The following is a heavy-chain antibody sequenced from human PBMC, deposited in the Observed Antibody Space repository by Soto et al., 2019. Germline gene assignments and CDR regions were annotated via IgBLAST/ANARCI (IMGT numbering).Heavy chain of an antibody. Sequence: QLQLQESGPGLVKPSETLSLTCTVSGGSISSTTYYWRWIRQPPGKGLAWIGSSDHSGNTFYNPSLRSRVPISVDPPKNHFSLKLSSVTAADTAVYYCARPRAAGNYCCDGMDVWGQGTTVTVSS. V-gene: IGHV4-39*02. CDR2: SDHSGNT. CDR1: GGSISSTTYY. J-gene: IGHJ6*02. D-gene: IGHD6-13*01. CDR3: ARPRAAGNYCCDGMDV.